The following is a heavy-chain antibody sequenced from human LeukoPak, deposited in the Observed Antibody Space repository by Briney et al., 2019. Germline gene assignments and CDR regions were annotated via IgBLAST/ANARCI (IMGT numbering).Heavy chain of an antibody. Sequence: PGGSLRLSCAASGFTFSSYWMSWVRQAPGKGLEWVANIKQDGSEKYYVDSVKGRFTISRDNAKNSLYLQTNSLRAEDTAVYYCARDYYDSSGYYHVGYFDYWGQGTLVTVSS. D-gene: IGHD3-22*01. CDR2: IKQDGSEK. CDR3: ARDYYDSSGYYHVGYFDY. CDR1: GFTFSSYW. V-gene: IGHV3-7*01. J-gene: IGHJ4*02.